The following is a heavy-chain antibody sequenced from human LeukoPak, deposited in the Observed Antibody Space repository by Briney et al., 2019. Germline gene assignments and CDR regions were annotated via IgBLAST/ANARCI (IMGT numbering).Heavy chain of an antibody. CDR2: MNPNSGNT. V-gene: IGHV1-8*03. J-gene: IGHJ3*02. CDR1: GYTFTSYD. Sequence: ASVKVSCKASGYTFTSYDINWVRQATGQGLEWMGWMNPNSGNTGYAQKLQGRVTITRNTSISTAYMELSSLRSEDTAVYYCARGGGHCSSTSCQGAFDIWGQGTMVTVSS. CDR3: ARGGGHCSSTSCQGAFDI. D-gene: IGHD2-2*03.